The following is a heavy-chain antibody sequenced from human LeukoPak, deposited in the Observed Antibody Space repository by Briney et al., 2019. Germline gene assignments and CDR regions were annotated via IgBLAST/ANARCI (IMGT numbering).Heavy chain of an antibody. J-gene: IGHJ4*02. Sequence: GGSLRLSCAASGFTFSDYSMNWVRQPPGKGLEWISYISSGGGTMFYADSVKGRFTISRDNAKNSLYLQMESLRAGDTAVYYCAKASSSWYIGPFDYWGQGTLVTVSS. CDR2: ISSGGGTM. D-gene: IGHD6-13*01. V-gene: IGHV3-48*01. CDR1: GFTFSDYS. CDR3: AKASSSWYIGPFDY.